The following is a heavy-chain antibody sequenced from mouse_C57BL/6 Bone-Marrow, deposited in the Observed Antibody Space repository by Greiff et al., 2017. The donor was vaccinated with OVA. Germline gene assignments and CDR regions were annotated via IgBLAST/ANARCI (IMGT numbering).Heavy chain of an antibody. D-gene: IGHD2-1*01. CDR3: ARPPYGNPFAY. CDR2: ISSGGSYT. CDR1: LFTFSSYG. V-gene: IGHV5-6*01. J-gene: IGHJ3*01. Sequence: EVQGVESGGDLVKPGGFMKLPYAAPLFTFSSYGMSWVRQTPDKRLEWVATISSGGSYTYYPDSVKGRFTISRDNAKNTLYLQMSSLKSEDTAMYYCARPPYGNPFAYWGQGTLVTVSA.